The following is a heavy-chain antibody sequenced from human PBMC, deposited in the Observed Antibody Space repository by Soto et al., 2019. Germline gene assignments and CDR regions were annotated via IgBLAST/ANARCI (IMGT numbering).Heavy chain of an antibody. V-gene: IGHV4-30-4*01. CDR1: GGSISSGDYY. CDR2: IYYSGST. J-gene: IGHJ4*02. CDR3: ASSHYYDSSEPHYYFDY. D-gene: IGHD3-22*01. Sequence: PSETLSLTCTVSGGSISSGDYYWSWIRQPPGKGLEWIGYIYYSGSTYYNPSLKSRVTISVDTSKNQFSLKLSSVTAADTAVYYCASSHYYDSSEPHYYFDYWGQGTLVTVSS.